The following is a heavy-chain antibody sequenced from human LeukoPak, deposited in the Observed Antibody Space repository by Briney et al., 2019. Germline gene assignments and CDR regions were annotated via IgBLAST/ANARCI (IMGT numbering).Heavy chain of an antibody. D-gene: IGHD1-1*01. J-gene: IGHJ4*02. CDR3: ARDWNGDYAFEN. Sequence: GGSLRLSCEVSGITVSNNYMNWVRQAPGKGLEWVSVIDSGGSTYYADSVKGRFTASRDISRNTVFLQMTGLRAEDTAVYYCARDWNGDYAFENWGQGTLVIVSS. CDR2: IDSGGST. CDR1: GITVSNNY. V-gene: IGHV3-66*01.